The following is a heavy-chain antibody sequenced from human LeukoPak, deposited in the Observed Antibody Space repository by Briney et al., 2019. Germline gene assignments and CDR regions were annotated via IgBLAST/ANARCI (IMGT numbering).Heavy chain of an antibody. Sequence: ASVTVSCKASVYTFTCYYMHWVRQAPGQGLEWMGWINPNSGGTNYAQKFQGRVTMTRDTSVSIAYMELNRVRSDDTAVYYCARALAAAATHWGQGTVVTVCS. CDR1: VYTFTCYY. CDR3: ARALAAAATH. J-gene: IGHJ4*02. CDR2: INPNSGGT. D-gene: IGHD6-13*01. V-gene: IGHV1-2*02.